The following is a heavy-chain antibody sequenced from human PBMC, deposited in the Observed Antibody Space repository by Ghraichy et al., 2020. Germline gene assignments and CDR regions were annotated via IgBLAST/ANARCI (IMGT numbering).Heavy chain of an antibody. CDR3: ARERGYGSGSYFDY. Sequence: SETLSLTCAVSGGSISSGGYSWSWIRQPPGKGLEWIGYIYHSGSTYYNPSLKSRVTISVDRSKNQFSLKLSSVTAADTAVYYCARERGYGSGSYFDYWGQGTLVTVSS. V-gene: IGHV4-30-2*01. CDR2: IYHSGST. D-gene: IGHD3-10*01. J-gene: IGHJ4*02. CDR1: GGSISSGGYS.